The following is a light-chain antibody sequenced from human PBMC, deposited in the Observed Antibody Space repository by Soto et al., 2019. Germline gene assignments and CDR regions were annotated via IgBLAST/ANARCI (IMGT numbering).Light chain of an antibody. V-gene: IGKV3-20*01. J-gene: IGKJ2*01. Sequence: EIVLTQSPGTLSLSPGERATLSCRASQSITSNYLAWYQQKPGQAPRLLVYAVSGRPNGIPDRVSGSGSGNHFTLTIRRLEPEDFALYYCQQYSRSPYTCGQGTQLEIK. CDR2: AVS. CDR3: QQYSRSPYT. CDR1: QSITSNY.